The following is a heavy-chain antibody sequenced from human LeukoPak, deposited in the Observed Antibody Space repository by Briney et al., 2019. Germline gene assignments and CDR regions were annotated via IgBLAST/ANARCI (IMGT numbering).Heavy chain of an antibody. Sequence: PGGSLRLSCAASGFTFRNAWMSWVRQALGEGLEWVSRLKSKTDGGTTDYAARGKDRLTISRADSKNTLYMQMNRLKTEDTAVNCCTTGHIVVVPAAYDYWGQGTLVTVSS. CDR1: GFTFRNAW. J-gene: IGHJ4*02. D-gene: IGHD2-2*01. V-gene: IGHV3-15*01. CDR2: LKSKTDGGTT. CDR3: TTGHIVVVPAAYDY.